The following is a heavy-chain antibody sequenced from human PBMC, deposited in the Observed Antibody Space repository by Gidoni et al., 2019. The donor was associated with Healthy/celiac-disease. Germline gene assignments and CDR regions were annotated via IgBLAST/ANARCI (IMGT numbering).Heavy chain of an antibody. Sequence: EVQLVQSGAEVKKPGESLKISCKGSGSSLTSSWCGWVRQLPGKGRGGMGIIYPGDSATGYSPSFQGQVTSSADKSISTAYLQWSSLKASDTAMYYFARQGYDILTGYYLVYWGQGTLVTVSS. J-gene: IGHJ4*02. CDR3: ARQGYDILTGYYLVY. CDR1: GSSLTSSW. D-gene: IGHD3-9*01. CDR2: IYPGDSAT. V-gene: IGHV5-51*01.